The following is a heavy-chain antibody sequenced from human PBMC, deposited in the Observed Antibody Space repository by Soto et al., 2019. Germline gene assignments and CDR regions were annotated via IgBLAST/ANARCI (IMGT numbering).Heavy chain of an antibody. V-gene: IGHV1-69*13. Sequence: ASVKVSCKASGGTFSSYAISWVRQAPGQGLEWMGGIIPIFGTANYAQKFQGRVTITADESTSTAYMELSSLRSEDTAVYYCARLALAGTGKNYWGQGTLVTVSS. J-gene: IGHJ4*02. D-gene: IGHD6-19*01. CDR3: ARLALAGTGKNY. CDR2: IIPIFGTA. CDR1: GGTFSSYA.